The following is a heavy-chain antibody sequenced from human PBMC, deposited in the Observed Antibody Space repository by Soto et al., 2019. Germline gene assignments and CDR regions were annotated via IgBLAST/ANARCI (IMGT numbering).Heavy chain of an antibody. J-gene: IGHJ5*02. CDR3: TRDQGGSYDSWFDP. CDR1: TFNSYS. V-gene: IGHV3-21*06. D-gene: IGHD1-26*01. Sequence: EVQLVESGGGLVKPGGSLRLSCSFTFNSYSLNWVRQAPGKGLEWVSSISSGSAYIKYADSVKGRFTISRDNANNFLYLQMSSLRVDDTPLYYCTRDQGGSYDSWFDPWGQGTLVTVSS. CDR2: ISSGSAYI.